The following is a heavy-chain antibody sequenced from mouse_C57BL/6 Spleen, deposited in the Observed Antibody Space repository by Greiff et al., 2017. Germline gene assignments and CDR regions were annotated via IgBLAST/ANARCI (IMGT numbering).Heavy chain of an antibody. V-gene: IGHV1-82*01. D-gene: IGHD1-1*01. CDR1: GYAFSSSW. J-gene: IGHJ3*01. CDR3: ARGGSWFAY. CDR2: IYPGDGDT. Sequence: QVQLQQSGPELVKPGASVKISCTASGYAFSSSWMNWVKQRPGKGLEWIGRIYPGDGDTNYNGKFKGKATLTADKSSSTAYMQLSSLTSEDSAVYFCARGGSWFAYWGQGTLVTVSA.